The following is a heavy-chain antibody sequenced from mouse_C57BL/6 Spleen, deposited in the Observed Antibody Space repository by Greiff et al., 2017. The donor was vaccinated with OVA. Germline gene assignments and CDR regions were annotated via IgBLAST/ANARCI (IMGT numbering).Heavy chain of an antibody. Sequence: DVKLVESEGGLVQPGSSMKLSCTASGFTFSDYYMAWVRQVPEKGLEWVANINYDGSSTYYLDSLKSRFIISRDNAKNILYLQMSSLKSEDTATYYCARVGDYYGSSDVWGTGTTVTVSS. V-gene: IGHV5-16*01. D-gene: IGHD1-1*01. CDR1: GFTFSDYY. CDR3: ARVGDYYGSSDV. J-gene: IGHJ1*03. CDR2: INYDGSST.